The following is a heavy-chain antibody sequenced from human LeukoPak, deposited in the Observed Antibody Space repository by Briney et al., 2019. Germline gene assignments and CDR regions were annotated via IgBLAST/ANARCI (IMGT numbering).Heavy chain of an antibody. CDR3: ARGYYDILTGYYPFDY. D-gene: IGHD3-9*01. CDR1: GYTFTSYA. V-gene: IGHV1-3*01. CDR2: INAGNGNT. J-gene: IGHJ4*02. Sequence: GASVQVSCKACGYTFTSYAMHWVGQAPGQRLAWMGWINAGNGNTKYSQKFQGRVTITTDTSVSTAYMELSSVTSEDTAAYYCARGYYDILTGYYPFDYWGQGTLVTVSS.